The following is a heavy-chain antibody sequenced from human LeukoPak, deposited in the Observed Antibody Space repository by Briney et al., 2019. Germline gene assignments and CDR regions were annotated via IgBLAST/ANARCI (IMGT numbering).Heavy chain of an antibody. V-gene: IGHV3-11*01. CDR3: ARVKHRYGYSFDN. J-gene: IGHJ4*02. CDR2: ISSSGSTM. CDR1: GFTFSDYS. Sequence: KSGGSLRLSCAASGFTFSDYSMSWTRQAPGKGLEWVSYISSSGSTMYYADSVKGRFTISRDNAKNSLYLQMNSLRAEDTAVYYCARVKHRYGYSFDNWGQGALVTVSS. D-gene: IGHD5-18*01.